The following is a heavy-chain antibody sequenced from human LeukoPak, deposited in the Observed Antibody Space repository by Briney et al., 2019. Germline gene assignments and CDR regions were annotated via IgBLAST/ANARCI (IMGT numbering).Heavy chain of an antibody. CDR1: GFTFSSYW. CDR2: IKQDGSEK. CDR3: ARTPKTNYYYYYMDV. Sequence: SGGSLRLSCAASGFTFSSYWMSWVRQAPGKGLEWVANIKQDGSEKYYVDSVKGRFTISRDNAKNSLYLQMNSLRAEDTAVYYCARTPKTNYYYYYMDVWGKGTTVTVSS. J-gene: IGHJ6*03. V-gene: IGHV3-7*01.